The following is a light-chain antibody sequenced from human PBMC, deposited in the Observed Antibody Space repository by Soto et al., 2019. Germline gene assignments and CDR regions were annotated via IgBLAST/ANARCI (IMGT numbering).Light chain of an antibody. CDR2: HVT. J-gene: IGLJ1*01. CDR1: SSDIGHYDY. V-gene: IGLV2-14*03. CDR3: SSYTSISSLGV. Sequence: QSALTQPASVSGSPGQSITISCTGTSSDIGHYDYVSWYQQHPGKAPKLMIYHVTYRPSGVSDRFSGSKSGNTASLTISGLQPEDEADYYCSSYTSISSLGVFGTGTKVTVL.